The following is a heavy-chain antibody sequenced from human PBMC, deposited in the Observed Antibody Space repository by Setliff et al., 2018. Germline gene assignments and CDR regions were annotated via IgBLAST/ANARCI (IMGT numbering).Heavy chain of an antibody. Sequence: ETLSLTCTVSGGSISSSSYYWGWIRQPPGKGLEWVSSISSSSSYIYYADSVKGRFTISRDNAKNSLYLQMYSLRAEDMAVYYCTRDYGFCSGGSCSYYGMDVWGQGTTVTVS. D-gene: IGHD2-15*01. CDR2: ISSSSSYI. CDR1: GGSISSSS. J-gene: IGHJ6*02. CDR3: TRDYGFCSGGSCSYYGMDV. V-gene: IGHV3-21*06.